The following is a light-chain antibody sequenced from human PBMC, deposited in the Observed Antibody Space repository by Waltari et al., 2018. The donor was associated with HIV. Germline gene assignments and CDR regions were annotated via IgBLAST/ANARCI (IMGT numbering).Light chain of an antibody. CDR1: TSNIGDNS. CDR2: STN. J-gene: IGLJ1*01. CDR3: ASWDDSRTGLYV. V-gene: IGLV1-44*01. Sequence: QSVLTQSPSVSVTPGQRVIIFCSGSTSNIGDNSVNWYQQLPGTAPKLLIHSTNQRPSGVPDRFSGSKSGTSASLAINGLQSEDEAVYFCASWDDSRTGLYVFGTGTKVTVL.